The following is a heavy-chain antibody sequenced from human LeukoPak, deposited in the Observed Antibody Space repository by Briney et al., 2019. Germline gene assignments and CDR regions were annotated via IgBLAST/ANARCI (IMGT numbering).Heavy chain of an antibody. Sequence: SETLSLTCTVSGGSISSYFWTWIRQPAGKGLEWIGRIYTSGSTNYNPSLKSRVTMSVDTSNNQFSLKLSSVTAADTAVYYCARLSISTGTFWGHGTLVTVSS. J-gene: IGHJ4*01. CDR2: IYTSGST. CDR3: ARLSISTGTF. D-gene: IGHD1-7*01. CDR1: GGSISSYF. V-gene: IGHV4-4*07.